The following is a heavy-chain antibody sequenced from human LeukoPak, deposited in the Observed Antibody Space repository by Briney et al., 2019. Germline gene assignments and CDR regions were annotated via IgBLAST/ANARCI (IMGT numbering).Heavy chain of an antibody. V-gene: IGHV3-23*01. J-gene: IGHJ3*02. D-gene: IGHD7-27*01. Sequence: PGGTLRLSCAASGFTFSNYGMDWVRQAPGKGLEWVSGIGGRGDRTYFADSVKGRFAISRDNSKNTMYLQMSSLRAEDTATYYCARDQDWGSFDIWGQGTMVTVSS. CDR1: GFTFSNYG. CDR2: IGGRGDRT. CDR3: ARDQDWGSFDI.